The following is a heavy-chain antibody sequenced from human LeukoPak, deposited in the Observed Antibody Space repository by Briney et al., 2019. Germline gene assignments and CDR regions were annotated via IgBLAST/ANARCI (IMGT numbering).Heavy chain of an antibody. CDR2: IHTSGTT. Sequence: PSETLSLTCTVSGGPMSSYYWMFLPQSAGTGLVWRGSIHTSGTTWDHPSLKSRGIVSGYPYKRQCSLGLTSVTAADTAVYYCARGDYCAGGGRNLFVTWGPGDLVTV. J-gene: IGHJ5*01. CDR1: GGPMSSYY. CDR3: ARGDYCAGGGRNLFVT. V-gene: IGHV4-4*07. D-gene: IGHD3-16*01.